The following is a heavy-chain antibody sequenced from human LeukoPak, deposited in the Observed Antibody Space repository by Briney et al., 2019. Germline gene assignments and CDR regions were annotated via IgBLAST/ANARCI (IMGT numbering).Heavy chain of an antibody. Sequence: PSETLSLTCDVSGVSISGYYCTWIRQSPGKGLEWIGYILYSGSTNNNPSLKGRVTVSVDTSKNQFSLRLTSETTADTAVYYCAAGDKSPIQFDYWGQGTLVTVSS. D-gene: IGHD5-24*01. CDR3: AAGDKSPIQFDY. J-gene: IGHJ4*02. CDR2: ILYSGST. V-gene: IGHV4-59*01. CDR1: GVSISGYY.